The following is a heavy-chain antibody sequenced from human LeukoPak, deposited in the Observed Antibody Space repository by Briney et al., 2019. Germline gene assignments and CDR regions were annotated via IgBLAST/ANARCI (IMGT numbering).Heavy chain of an antibody. Sequence: ASVKVSCKASGYTFTGHYMHWVRQAPGQGLEWMGWINPNSGGTNYAQKFQGRVTMTRDTSISTAYMELSRLRSDDTAVYYCARISGYYDILTGYYTSLYYFDYWGQGTLVTVSS. CDR1: GYTFTGHY. V-gene: IGHV1-2*02. J-gene: IGHJ4*02. CDR2: INPNSGGT. D-gene: IGHD3-9*01. CDR3: ARISGYYDILTGYYTSLYYFDY.